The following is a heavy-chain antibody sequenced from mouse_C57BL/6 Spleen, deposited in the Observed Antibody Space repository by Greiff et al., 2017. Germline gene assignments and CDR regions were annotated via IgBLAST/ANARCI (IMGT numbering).Heavy chain of an antibody. J-gene: IGHJ4*01. D-gene: IGHD2-3*01. CDR1: GFTFSDYY. V-gene: IGHV5-16*01. Sequence: EVNLVESEGGLVQPGSSMKLSCTASGFTFSDYYMAWVRQVPEKGLEWVANINYDGSSTYYLDSLKSRFIISRDNAKNILYLQMSSLKSEDTATYYCARVYDYYYAMDYWGQGTSVTVSS. CDR2: INYDGSST. CDR3: ARVYDYYYAMDY.